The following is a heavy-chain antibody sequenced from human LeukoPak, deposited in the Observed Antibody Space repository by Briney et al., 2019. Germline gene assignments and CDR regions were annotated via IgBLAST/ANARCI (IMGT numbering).Heavy chain of an antibody. Sequence: GGSLRLSCAASGFTFSSYSMNWVRQAPGKGLEWVSSISSSSYIYYADSVKGRFTISRDNAKNSLYLQMNSLRAEDTAVYYCARVPIVDPILCMDVWGKGTTVTVSS. D-gene: IGHD2-15*01. CDR2: ISSSSYI. J-gene: IGHJ6*03. CDR3: ARVPIVDPILCMDV. V-gene: IGHV3-21*01. CDR1: GFTFSSYS.